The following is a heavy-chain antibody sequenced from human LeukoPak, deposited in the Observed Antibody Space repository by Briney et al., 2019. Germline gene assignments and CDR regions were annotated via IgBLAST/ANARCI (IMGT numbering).Heavy chain of an antibody. CDR1: GGSISSGDYY. D-gene: IGHD3-22*01. CDR2: IYYSGSP. V-gene: IGHV4-30-4*01. J-gene: IGHJ4*02. CDR3: ARNPRYYYDRRWYFDY. Sequence: PSETLSLTCTVSGGSISSGDYYWSWIRRPPGKGLEWIGYIYYSGSPYYNPSLKSRVTISVDTSKNQFSLKLSSVTAADTAVYYCARNPRYYYDRRWYFDYWGQGTLVTVSS.